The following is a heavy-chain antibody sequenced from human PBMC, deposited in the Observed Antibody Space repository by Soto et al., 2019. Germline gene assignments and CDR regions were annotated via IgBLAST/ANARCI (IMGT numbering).Heavy chain of an antibody. J-gene: IGHJ4*02. D-gene: IGHD2-21*01. CDR2: INHSGST. Sequence: QVQLQQWGAGLLKPSETLSLTCAVYGGSFSGYYWSWIRQPPGKGLEWIGEINHSGSTNYNPSLKSAVTMSVDTSKNQFYLKLRPVAAADTAVYYSARKIFWRGGIGYWGQGTLVTVSS. CDR3: ARKIFWRGGIGY. V-gene: IGHV4-34*01. CDR1: GGSFSGYY.